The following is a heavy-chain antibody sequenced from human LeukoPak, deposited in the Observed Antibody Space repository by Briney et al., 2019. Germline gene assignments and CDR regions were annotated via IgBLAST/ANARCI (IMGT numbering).Heavy chain of an antibody. CDR1: GYTXTGYY. CDR2: INPNSGGT. Sequence: ASVKVSCKASGYTXTGYYMHWVRQAPGQGLEWMGWINPNSGGTNYAQKFQGRVTMTRDTSISTAYMELSRLRSDDTAVYYCARSGAYSSGWYAEYFQHWGQGNLVTVSS. CDR3: ARSGAYSSGWYAEYFQH. V-gene: IGHV1-2*02. D-gene: IGHD6-19*01. J-gene: IGHJ1*01.